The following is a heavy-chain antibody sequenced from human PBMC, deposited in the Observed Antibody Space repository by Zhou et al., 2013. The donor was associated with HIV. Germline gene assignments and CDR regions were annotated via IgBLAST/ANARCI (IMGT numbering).Heavy chain of an antibody. CDR3: TRPGPEGMIRGGLDY. CDR1: TYNFRTYG. CDR2: ISAHNGNT. V-gene: IGHV1-18*01. J-gene: IGHJ4*02. Sequence: QTHLRQSGPEVKKPGASVRVSCMASTYNFRTYGLAWVRQAPGQGLEWMGWISAHNGNTNYAQKFQGRVAMTRDTSTSTVYMDLSSLRSEDTAVYYCTRPGPEGMIRGGLDYWGQGTLVIVSS. D-gene: IGHD3-10*01.